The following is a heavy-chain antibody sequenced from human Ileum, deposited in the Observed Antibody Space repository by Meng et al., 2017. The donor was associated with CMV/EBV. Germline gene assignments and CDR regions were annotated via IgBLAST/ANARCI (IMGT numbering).Heavy chain of an antibody. J-gene: IGHJ4*02. D-gene: IGHD5-18*01. CDR1: GFTFNTHA. CDR3: ARVEHEWIPDF. Sequence: GGSLRLSCVASGFTFNTHAMNWVRQAPGKGLEWVSIIGADSGGIQYGDSVKGRFTISRDNAEKSLFLQMNSLRAEDTAFYYCARVEHEWIPDFWGQGTLVTVSS. V-gene: IGHV3-21*01. CDR2: IGADSGGI.